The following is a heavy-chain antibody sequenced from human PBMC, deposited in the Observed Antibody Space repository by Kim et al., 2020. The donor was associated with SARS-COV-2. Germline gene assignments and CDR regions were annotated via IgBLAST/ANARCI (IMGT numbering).Heavy chain of an antibody. CDR3: VRGTVDY. D-gene: IGHD2-2*01. J-gene: IGHJ4*02. V-gene: IGHV3-48*02. CDR2: ISGSGSPI. CDR1: GFIFNTFG. Sequence: GGSLRLSCAGSGFIFNTFGLNWVRQIPGKGLEWVSHISGSGSPIYYADSVKGRFTISRDNPKNLLYLQMNNLRDEYTAVYYCVRGTVDYWGPGTLVTVSS.